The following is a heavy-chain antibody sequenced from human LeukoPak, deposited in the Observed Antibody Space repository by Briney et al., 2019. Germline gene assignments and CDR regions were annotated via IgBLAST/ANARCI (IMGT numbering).Heavy chain of an antibody. Sequence: QTSETLSLTCTVSGASIRSHYWSWIRQPPGKGLEWIGYMYYSGNSNYNPALKSRVTISVDTSKNQFSLKMISVTPADTAVFYCARRNRGGRFDAWGQGTLVTVSS. J-gene: IGHJ5*02. CDR3: ARRNRGGRFDA. CDR2: MYYSGNS. CDR1: GASIRSHY. D-gene: IGHD3-10*01. V-gene: IGHV4-59*11.